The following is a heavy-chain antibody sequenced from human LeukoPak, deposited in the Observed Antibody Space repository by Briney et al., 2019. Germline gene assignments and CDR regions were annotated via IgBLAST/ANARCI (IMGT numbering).Heavy chain of an antibody. Sequence: ASVKASCKASGYTFTGYYMHWVRQAPGQGLERMGWINPNSGGTNYAQKFQGRVTMTRDTSISTAYMELSRLRSDDTAVYYCARGLVVPANGFDYMDVWGKGATVTVSS. CDR3: ARGLVVPANGFDYMDV. D-gene: IGHD2-15*01. J-gene: IGHJ6*03. CDR1: GYTFTGYY. CDR2: INPNSGGT. V-gene: IGHV1-2*02.